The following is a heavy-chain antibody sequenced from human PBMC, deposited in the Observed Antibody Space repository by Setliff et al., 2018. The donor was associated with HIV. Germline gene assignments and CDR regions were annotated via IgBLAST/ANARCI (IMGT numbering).Heavy chain of an antibody. J-gene: IGHJ6*03. Sequence: GASVKVSCKASGYTFTGYYMHWVRRAPGQGLEWMGWINPNSGGTTYAQKFQGRVAMTRDTSTSTVYMELSSLRSEDTAVYYWARGGRPDNFWSGHYYYYYYMDVWGKGITVTVSS. CDR2: INPNSGGT. D-gene: IGHD3-3*01. CDR3: ARGGRPDNFWSGHYYYYYYMDV. CDR1: GYTFTGYY. V-gene: IGHV1-2*02.